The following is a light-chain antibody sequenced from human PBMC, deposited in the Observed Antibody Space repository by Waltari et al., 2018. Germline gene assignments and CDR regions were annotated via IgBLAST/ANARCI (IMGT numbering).Light chain of an antibody. Sequence: QSALTQPASVSGSPGQSITISCSGSSGDVGMFNLFSWYQQHPGKAPQPIIYHVDDRPSEVSYRFSASKSGHPASLTIAGLQPEDEADYYCCSYAGNKWLFGGGTKVTVL. CDR3: CSYAGNKWL. J-gene: IGLJ3*02. CDR1: SGDVGMFNL. CDR2: HVD. V-gene: IGLV2-23*02.